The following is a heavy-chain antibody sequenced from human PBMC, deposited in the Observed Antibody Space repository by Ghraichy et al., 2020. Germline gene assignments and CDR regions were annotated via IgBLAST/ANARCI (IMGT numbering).Heavy chain of an antibody. V-gene: IGHV3-23*01. Sequence: GGSLRLSCAASGFSFSNYAMSWVRQAPGKGLEWVSGSSARGDRTYYGDSVKGRITVSRDNSKNTLSLHMSGLRAEDTAIYYCAKDVGYGTSKTAFDSWGQGTPVTVSS. J-gene: IGHJ4*02. CDR2: SSARGDRT. D-gene: IGHD1-14*01. CDR1: GFSFSNYA. CDR3: AKDVGYGTSKTAFDS.